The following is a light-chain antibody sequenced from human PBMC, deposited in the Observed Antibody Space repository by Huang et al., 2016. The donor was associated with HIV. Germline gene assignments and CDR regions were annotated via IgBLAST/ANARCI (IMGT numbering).Light chain of an antibody. CDR3: QQYYYTPLT. J-gene: IGKJ2*01. Sequence: DIVMTQSPDYLTVSLGGRATINCQSSHSLFYRSNNKNYLAWYQQKPGQPPKLLMYWASAREAGVPDRFSGSGSGTDFTLTISSPQAEDVAIYYCQQYYYTPLTFGQGTKLEIK. CDR2: WAS. CDR1: HSLFYRSNNKNY. V-gene: IGKV4-1*01.